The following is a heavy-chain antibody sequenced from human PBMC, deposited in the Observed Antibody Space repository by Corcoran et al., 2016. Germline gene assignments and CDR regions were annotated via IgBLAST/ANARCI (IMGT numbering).Heavy chain of an antibody. V-gene: IGHV3-53*01. CDR3: ARFSGGYYGDACDI. CDR1: GFTVSSNY. D-gene: IGHD1-26*01. Sequence: EVQLVESGGGLIQPGGSLRLSCAASGFTVSSNYMSWVRQAPGKGLEWVSVIYSGASTYYADSVKGRFTISRDNSTNTLYLQMNSLRAEDTAVYYCARFSGGYYGDACDIWGQGTMVTGSS. J-gene: IGHJ3*02. CDR2: IYSGAST.